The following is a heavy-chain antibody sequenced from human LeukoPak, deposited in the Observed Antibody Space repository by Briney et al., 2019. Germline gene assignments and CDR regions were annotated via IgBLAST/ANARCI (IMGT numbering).Heavy chain of an antibody. Sequence: ASVKVSCRASGYTFTSYYMHWVRQAPGQGLEWMGIINPSGGSTSYAQKFQGRVTMTRDTSTSTVYMELSSLRSEDTAVYYCARAPYCGGDCYYFDYWGQGTLVTVSS. V-gene: IGHV1-46*03. J-gene: IGHJ4*02. CDR2: INPSGGST. CDR3: ARAPYCGGDCYYFDY. CDR1: GYTFTSYY. D-gene: IGHD2-21*01.